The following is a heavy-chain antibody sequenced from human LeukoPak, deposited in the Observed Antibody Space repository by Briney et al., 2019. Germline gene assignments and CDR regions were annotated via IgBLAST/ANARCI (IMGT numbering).Heavy chain of an antibody. CDR1: GFSLSTSGVG. Sequence: SGPTLVNPTQTLTLTCTFSGFSLSTSGVGVGWIRQPPGKALEWLALIYWDDDKRYSPSLKSRLTITKDTSKNQVVLTMTNMDPVDTATYYCAHAYYYDSSGYYYDAFDNWGQGTMVTVSS. D-gene: IGHD3-22*01. CDR2: IYWDDDK. CDR3: AHAYYYDSSGYYYDAFDN. V-gene: IGHV2-5*02. J-gene: IGHJ3*02.